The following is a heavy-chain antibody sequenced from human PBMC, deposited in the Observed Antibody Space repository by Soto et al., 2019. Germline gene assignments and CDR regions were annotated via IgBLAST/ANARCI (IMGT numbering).Heavy chain of an antibody. D-gene: IGHD5-12*01. CDR3: AKGIGYSGYDSDPHYYYYGMDV. V-gene: IGHV3-30*18. CDR1: GFTFSSYG. CDR2: ISYDGSNK. J-gene: IGHJ6*02. Sequence: QVQLVESGGGVVQPGRSLRLSCAASGFTFSSYGMHWVRQAPGKGLEWVAVISYDGSNKYYADCVKGRFTISRDNSKNTRDLQRNSLSAEDTAVYYCAKGIGYSGYDSDPHYYYYGMDVWGQGTTVTVSS.